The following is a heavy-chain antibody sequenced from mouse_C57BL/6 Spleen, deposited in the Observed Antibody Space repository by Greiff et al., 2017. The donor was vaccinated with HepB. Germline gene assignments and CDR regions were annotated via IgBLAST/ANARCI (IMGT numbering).Heavy chain of an antibody. V-gene: IGHV1-50*01. CDR1: GYTFTSYW. D-gene: IGHD1-1*01. Sequence: QVQLQQPGAELVKPGASVKLSCKASGYTFTSYWMQWVKQRPGQGLEWIGEIDPSDSYTNYNQKFKGKATLTVDTSSSTAYMQLSSLTSEDSAVYYCARYYGSSPYAMDYWGQGTSVTVSS. J-gene: IGHJ4*01. CDR3: ARYYGSSPYAMDY. CDR2: IDPSDSYT.